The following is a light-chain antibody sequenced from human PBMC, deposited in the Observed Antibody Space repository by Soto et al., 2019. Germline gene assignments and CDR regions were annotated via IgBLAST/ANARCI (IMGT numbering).Light chain of an antibody. V-gene: IGLV2-14*01. CDR3: ASFRSGTILV. Sequence: QAALTQPASVSGSPGRSVTISCTGPRSDIGDSNFISWYQHSPGKAPRLLIYEVNNRPSGVSRRFFGSKAGNTASLTISGLLDDDEADYFCASFRSGTILVFGSGTKVTVL. J-gene: IGLJ1*01. CDR2: EVN. CDR1: RSDIGDSNF.